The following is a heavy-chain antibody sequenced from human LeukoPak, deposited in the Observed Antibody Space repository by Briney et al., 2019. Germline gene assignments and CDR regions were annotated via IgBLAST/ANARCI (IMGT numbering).Heavy chain of an antibody. CDR2: INPNSGGT. D-gene: IGHD6-19*01. V-gene: IGHV1-2*02. CDR3: ARDFMDSSGWRVDY. Sequence: ASVKVSCKASGYTFTGYYMHWVRQAPGQGLEWMGWINPNSGGTNYARKFQGRVTMTRDTSISTAYMELSRLRSDDTAVYYCARDFMDSSGWRVDYWGQGTLVTVSS. J-gene: IGHJ4*02. CDR1: GYTFTGYY.